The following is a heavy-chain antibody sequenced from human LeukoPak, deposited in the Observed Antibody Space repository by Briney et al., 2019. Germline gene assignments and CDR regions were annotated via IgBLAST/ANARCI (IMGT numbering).Heavy chain of an antibody. CDR1: GFTFSTYA. CDR3: AKRGPGYDKSTYPPHYFDY. D-gene: IGHD3-22*01. J-gene: IGHJ4*02. CDR2: ISGSGSST. Sequence: GGSLRLSCAASGFTFSTYAMSWVRQAPGKGLEWVSGISGSGSSTFDADSVKGRFTISRDKSKNTLFLQMNSLRAEDTALYYCAKRGPGYDKSTYPPHYFDYWGQGTLVTVSS. V-gene: IGHV3-23*01.